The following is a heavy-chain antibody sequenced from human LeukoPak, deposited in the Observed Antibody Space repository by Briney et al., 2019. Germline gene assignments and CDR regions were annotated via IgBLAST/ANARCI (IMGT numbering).Heavy chain of an antibody. CDR2: IKQDGSDK. Sequence: GGSLRLSCAASGFTFSRYWMSWVRQAPGKGLECVANIKQDGSDKYYVDSVKGRFTISRDNAKNSLYPQMNSLRAEDTAVYYCARGSGQLGSDYWGQGTLVTVSS. J-gene: IGHJ4*02. V-gene: IGHV3-7*01. D-gene: IGHD7-27*01. CDR3: ARGSGQLGSDY. CDR1: GFTFSRYW.